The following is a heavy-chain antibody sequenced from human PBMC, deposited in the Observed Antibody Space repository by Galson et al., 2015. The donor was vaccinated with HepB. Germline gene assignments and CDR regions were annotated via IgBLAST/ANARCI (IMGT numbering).Heavy chain of an antibody. CDR1: GGSISSYY. CDR2: IYYSGST. Sequence: ETLSLTCTVSGGSISSYYWSWIRQPPGKGLEGIGYIYYSGSTNYNPSLKSRVTISVDTSKNQFSLKLSSVTAADTAVYYCARHLFAPYYFDYWGQGTLVTVSS. J-gene: IGHJ4*02. CDR3: ARHLFAPYYFDY. V-gene: IGHV4-59*08.